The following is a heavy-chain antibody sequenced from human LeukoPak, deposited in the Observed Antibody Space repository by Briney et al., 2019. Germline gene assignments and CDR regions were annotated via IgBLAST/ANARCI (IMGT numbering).Heavy chain of an antibody. D-gene: IGHD6-13*01. J-gene: IGHJ4*02. CDR3: ARVQRYPYGSSPCIDY. Sequence: GGSLRLSCAASGFTFSSYSMNWVRQAPGKGLEWVSSISSSSSYIYYADSVKDRFTISRDNAKNSLYLQMNSLRAEDTAVYYCARVQRYPYGSSPCIDYWGQGTLVTVSS. CDR1: GFTFSSYS. V-gene: IGHV3-21*01. CDR2: ISSSSSYI.